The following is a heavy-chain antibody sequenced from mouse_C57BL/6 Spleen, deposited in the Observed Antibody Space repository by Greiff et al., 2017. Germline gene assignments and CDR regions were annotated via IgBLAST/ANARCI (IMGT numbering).Heavy chain of an antibody. Sequence: VQLQQSGPELVKPGASVKISCKASGYTFTDYYMNWVKQSHGKSLEWIGDINPNNGGTSYNQKFKGKATLTVDKSSSTAYMELRSLTSEDSAVYYCARLRITTVVAYYFDYWGQGTTLTVSS. CDR2: INPNNGGT. CDR3: ARLRITTVVAYYFDY. J-gene: IGHJ2*01. V-gene: IGHV1-26*01. CDR1: GYTFTDYY. D-gene: IGHD1-1*01.